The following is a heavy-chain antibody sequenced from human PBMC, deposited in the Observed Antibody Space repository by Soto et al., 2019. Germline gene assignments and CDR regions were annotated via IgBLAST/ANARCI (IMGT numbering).Heavy chain of an antibody. Sequence: PGGSLRLSCAASGFTFSSYAMSWVRQAPGKGLEWVSAISGSGGSTYYADSVKGRFTISRDNSKNTLYLQMNSLRAEDTAVYYCAKDHDRWLLWFGDLPYYFDYWGQGTLLSVSS. CDR1: GFTFSSYA. D-gene: IGHD3-10*01. CDR3: AKDHDRWLLWFGDLPYYFDY. V-gene: IGHV3-23*01. CDR2: ISGSGGST. J-gene: IGHJ4*02.